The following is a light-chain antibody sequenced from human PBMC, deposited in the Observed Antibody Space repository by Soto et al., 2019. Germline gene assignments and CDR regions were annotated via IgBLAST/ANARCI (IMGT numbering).Light chain of an antibody. CDR2: AAS. CDR1: QAISIY. Sequence: DIQLTQSPSFLSASVGDRVTITCRASQAISIYLAWYQQKPGKAPNLLIYAASTLQTAVPSRFSGSGSGTEFTLTISSPQPEDFATYYCQLLNNSPITFGQGTRLEIK. J-gene: IGKJ5*01. V-gene: IGKV1-9*01. CDR3: QLLNNSPIT.